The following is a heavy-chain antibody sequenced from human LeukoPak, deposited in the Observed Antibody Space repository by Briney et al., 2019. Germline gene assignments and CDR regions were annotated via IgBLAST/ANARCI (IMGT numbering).Heavy chain of an antibody. V-gene: IGHV1-69*13. Sequence: EASVNVSCKASGGTFSSYAISWVRQAPGQGLEWMGGIIPIFGTANYAQKFQGRVTITADESTSTAYMELSSLRSEDTAVYYCARAFDGSGSYYNPPDAFDIWGQGTMVTVSS. D-gene: IGHD3-10*01. CDR1: GGTFSSYA. CDR2: IIPIFGTA. CDR3: ARAFDGSGSYYNPPDAFDI. J-gene: IGHJ3*02.